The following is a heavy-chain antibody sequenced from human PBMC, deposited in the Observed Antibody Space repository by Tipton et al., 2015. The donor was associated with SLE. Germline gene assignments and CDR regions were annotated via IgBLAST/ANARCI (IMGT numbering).Heavy chain of an antibody. CDR3: ASSPGVTLFRVVTYFDL. CDR2: VSYSGVT. V-gene: IGHV4-59*13. J-gene: IGHJ4*02. D-gene: IGHD3-3*01. Sequence: TLSLTCTVSDDSITTDYWTWIRQPPGKGLEYIVYVSYSGVTNSNPSLQSRVTMSIDASKKQVSLRLSSVTAADTAVYYCASSPGVTLFRVVTYFDLWGQGILVTVSS. CDR1: DDSITTDY.